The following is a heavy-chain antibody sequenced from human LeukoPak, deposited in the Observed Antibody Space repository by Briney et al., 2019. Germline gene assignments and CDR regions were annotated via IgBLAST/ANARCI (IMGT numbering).Heavy chain of an antibody. V-gene: IGHV3-21*05. Sequence: PGGSLRLFCAASGFSFSLYAMNWVRQAPGEGLEGISYINSGGDDIHYAASVRGRFTISRDDAGNTLFLQLSSLRAEDTAVYYCARDTIQPGLIDDWGQGTLVTVSS. J-gene: IGHJ4*02. CDR1: GFSFSLYA. D-gene: IGHD2-2*01. CDR2: INSGGDDI. CDR3: ARDTIQPGLIDD.